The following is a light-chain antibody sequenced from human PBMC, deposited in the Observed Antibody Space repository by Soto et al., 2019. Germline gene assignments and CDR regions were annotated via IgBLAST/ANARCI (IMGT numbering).Light chain of an antibody. CDR2: EGI. J-gene: IGLJ1*01. Sequence: QSALTQPASVSGSPGQSITISCTGTSSTVGGFNVVSWYQQHPGKAPKVIIYEGIKRPSGISNRFSGSNSGSTASLTISGLQAEDEADYYCCSYTNSNTRVFGTGTKVTVL. CDR1: SSTVGGFNV. CDR3: CSYTNSNTRV. V-gene: IGLV2-14*02.